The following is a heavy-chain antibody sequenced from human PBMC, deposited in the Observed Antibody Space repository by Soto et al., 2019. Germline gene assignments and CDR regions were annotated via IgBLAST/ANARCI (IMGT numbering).Heavy chain of an antibody. D-gene: IGHD5-12*01. CDR1: GGPLSSYA. CDR2: IIPIFGTA. CDR3: AKNRRDGYNYDFQH. V-gene: IGHV1-69*06. Sequence: SVKVACKAAGGPLSSYADSLGGQAPGQGLEWMGGIIPIFGTANYAQKFQGRVTITADKSTSTAYMELSSLRSEDTAVYYCAKNRRDGYNYDFQHWGQRTLVTVSS. J-gene: IGHJ1*01.